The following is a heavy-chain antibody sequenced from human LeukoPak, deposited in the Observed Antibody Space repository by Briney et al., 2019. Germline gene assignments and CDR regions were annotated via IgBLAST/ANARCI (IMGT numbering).Heavy chain of an antibody. D-gene: IGHD2-21*02. CDR3: ARRKHIVVVTATFEIGY. V-gene: IGHV1-2*02. J-gene: IGHJ4*02. Sequence: ASVKVSCKASGYTFTGYYMHWVRQAPGQGLEWMGRINPNSGGTNYAQKFQGRVTMTRDTSISTAYMELSRLRSDDTAVYYCARRKHIVVVTATFEIGYWGQGTLVTVSS. CDR1: GYTFTGYY. CDR2: INPNSGGT.